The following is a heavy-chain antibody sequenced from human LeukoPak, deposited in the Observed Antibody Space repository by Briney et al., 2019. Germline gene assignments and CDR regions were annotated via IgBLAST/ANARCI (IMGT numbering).Heavy chain of an antibody. CDR3: VRGPYGASISKWFDP. CDR1: RGSISGYS. CDR2: IYYSGDT. Sequence: SETLSLTCTVSRGSISGYSWSWIRRSPGGGLERIGYIYYSGDTAYNPSLGSRVTLSVDTSKNQFSLQLRSVTTADTAVYYCVRGPYGASISKWFDPWGQGTQVIVSP. D-gene: IGHD4/OR15-4a*01. J-gene: IGHJ5*02. V-gene: IGHV4-59*01.